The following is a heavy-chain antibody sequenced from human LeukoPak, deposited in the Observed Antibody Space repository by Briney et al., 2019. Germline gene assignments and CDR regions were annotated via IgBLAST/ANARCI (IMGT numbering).Heavy chain of an antibody. CDR3: ARAEVGGAQLGPKLEY. V-gene: IGHV4-34*01. CDR2: INHGGVT. D-gene: IGHD6-13*01. CDR1: GFTFDDYG. J-gene: IGHJ4*02. Sequence: GSLRLSCAASGFTFDDYGMSWVRQTPGKGLEWIGEINHGGVTNYSPSLRSRVTISVDTSKNQFSLRLNSVTAADTAVYYCARAEVGGAQLGPKLEYWGQGTLVTVSS.